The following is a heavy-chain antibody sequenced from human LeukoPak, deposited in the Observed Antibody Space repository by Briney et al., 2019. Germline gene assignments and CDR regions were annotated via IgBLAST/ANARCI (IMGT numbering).Heavy chain of an antibody. CDR2: IYSGGST. CDR3: AKDVGATPDDFDY. CDR1: GFTVSSNY. J-gene: IGHJ4*02. D-gene: IGHD1-26*01. Sequence: PGGSLRLSCAASGFTVSSNYMSWVRQAPGKGLEWVSVIYSGGSTYYADSVKGRFTISRDNSKNTLYLQMNSLRAEDTAVYYCAKDVGATPDDFDYWGQGTLVTVSS. V-gene: IGHV3-53*01.